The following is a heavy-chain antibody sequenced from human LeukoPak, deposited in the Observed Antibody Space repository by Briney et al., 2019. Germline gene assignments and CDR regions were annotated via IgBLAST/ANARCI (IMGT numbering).Heavy chain of an antibody. J-gene: IGHJ3*02. D-gene: IGHD6-19*01. Sequence: GGSLRLFCAASGFTFSSYSMNWVRQAPGKGLEWVSSISSSRSYIYYADSVKGRFPISRDNAKNSLYLQMNSLRAEDTAVYDCARDTGGAVADASAFDIWGQGTMVTVS. V-gene: IGHV3-21*01. CDR1: GFTFSSYS. CDR2: ISSSRSYI. CDR3: ARDTGGAVADASAFDI.